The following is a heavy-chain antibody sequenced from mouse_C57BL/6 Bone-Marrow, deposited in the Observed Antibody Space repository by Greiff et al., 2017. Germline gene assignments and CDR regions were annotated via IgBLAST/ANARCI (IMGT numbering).Heavy chain of an antibody. CDR3: ARDRSAMDY. CDR2: ISDGGSYT. CDR1: GFTFSSYA. J-gene: IGHJ4*01. Sequence: EVNVVESGGGLVKPGGSLKLSCAASGFTFSSYAMSWVRQTPEKRLEWVATISDGGSYTYYPDNVKGRFTISRDNAKNNLYLQMSHLKSEDTAMYYCARDRSAMDYWGQGTSVTVSS. V-gene: IGHV5-4*01.